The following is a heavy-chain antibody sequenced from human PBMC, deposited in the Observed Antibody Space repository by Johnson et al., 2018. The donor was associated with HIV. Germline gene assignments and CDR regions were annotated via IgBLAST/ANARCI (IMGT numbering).Heavy chain of an antibody. CDR1: GFTFSSYE. CDR2: ISSSGSTI. Sequence: VQLVESGGGLVQPGGSLRLSCAASGFTFSSYEMNWVRQAPGKGLEWVSYISSSGSTIYYADSVKGRFTISKDNSKNTLYLQMNSLRPEDTAVYYCVQGVPNPAGAFDIWGRGTMVTVSS. D-gene: IGHD6-19*01. J-gene: IGHJ3*02. V-gene: IGHV3-48*03. CDR3: VQGVPNPAGAFDI.